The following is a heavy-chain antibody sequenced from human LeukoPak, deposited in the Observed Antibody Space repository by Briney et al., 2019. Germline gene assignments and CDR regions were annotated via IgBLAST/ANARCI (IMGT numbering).Heavy chain of an antibody. CDR1: GFTFSSYG. D-gene: IGHD6-13*01. Sequence: GGSLRLSCAASGFTFSSYGMHWVRQAPGKGLEWVAVISYDGSNKYYADSVKGRFTISRDNSKNTLYLQMNSLRAEDTAVYYCAKVARIAAAGTIDYWGQGTLVTVSS. CDR3: AKVARIAAAGTIDY. J-gene: IGHJ4*02. CDR2: ISYDGSNK. V-gene: IGHV3-30*18.